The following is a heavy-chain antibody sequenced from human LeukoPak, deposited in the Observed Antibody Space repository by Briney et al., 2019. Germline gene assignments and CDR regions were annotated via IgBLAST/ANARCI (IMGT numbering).Heavy chain of an antibody. CDR3: ARGHSSSWAY. CDR2: INHSGST. D-gene: IGHD6-13*01. Sequence: SETLSLTCAVYGGSFSGYYWSWIRQPPGKGLEWIGEINHSGSTNYNPSLKSRVTISVDTSKNQFSLKLSSVTAADTAVYYCARGHSSSWAYWGQGTPVTVSS. J-gene: IGHJ4*02. CDR1: GGSFSGYY. V-gene: IGHV4-34*01.